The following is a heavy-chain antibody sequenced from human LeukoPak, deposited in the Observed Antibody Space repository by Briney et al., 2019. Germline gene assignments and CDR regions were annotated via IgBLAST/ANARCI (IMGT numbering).Heavy chain of an antibody. Sequence: GGSLRLSCAASGFTFSDYAMHWVRQAPGKGLEYVSVISSNGGSTYYADSVKGRFTISRDNSKNTLYLQMNSLRAEDTAVYYCARVDSSSTLSGYYYYGMDVWGQGTTVTVSS. CDR2: ISSNGGST. J-gene: IGHJ6*02. CDR1: GFTFSDYA. CDR3: ARVDSSSTLSGYYYYGMDV. D-gene: IGHD6-6*01. V-gene: IGHV3-64*02.